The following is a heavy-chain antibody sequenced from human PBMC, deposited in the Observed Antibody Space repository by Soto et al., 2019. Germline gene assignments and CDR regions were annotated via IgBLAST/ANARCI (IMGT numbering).Heavy chain of an antibody. D-gene: IGHD3-10*01. CDR1: GGTFSSYA. V-gene: IGHV1-69*01. Sequence: QVQLVQSGAEVKKPGSSVKVSCKASGGTFSSYAISWVRQAPGQGLEWMGGIIPIFGTANYAQKFQGRVTITADESTSTAYMELSSLRSEDTAVYYCASGAMVRGVSYYYGMDVWGQGTTVTVSS. J-gene: IGHJ6*02. CDR3: ASGAMVRGVSYYYGMDV. CDR2: IIPIFGTA.